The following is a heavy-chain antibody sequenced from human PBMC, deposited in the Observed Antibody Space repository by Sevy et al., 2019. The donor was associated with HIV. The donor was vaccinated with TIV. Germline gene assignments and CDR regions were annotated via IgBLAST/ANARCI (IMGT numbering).Heavy chain of an antibody. Sequence: GGSLRLSCAASGFTFSSYSMNWVRQAPGKGLEWVSSSSSSSSYIYYADSVKGRFTISRDNANNSLYLQMNSLRAEDTAVYYCARDMGWGGYSYGSDAFDIWGQGTMVTVSS. D-gene: IGHD5-18*01. CDR1: GFTFSSYS. V-gene: IGHV3-21*01. J-gene: IGHJ3*02. CDR3: ARDMGWGGYSYGSDAFDI. CDR2: SSSSSSYI.